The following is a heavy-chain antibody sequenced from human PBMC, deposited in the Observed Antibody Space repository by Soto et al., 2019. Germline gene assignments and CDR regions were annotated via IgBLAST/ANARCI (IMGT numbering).Heavy chain of an antibody. Sequence: SETLSLTCAVYGGSFSGYYWSWIRQPPGKGLEWIGEINHSGSTNYNPSLKSRVTISVDTSKNQFSLKLSSVTAADTAVYYCARLGLAIYYYYYGMDVWGQGTTVTVSS. CDR2: INHSGST. CDR1: GGSFSGYY. J-gene: IGHJ6*02. CDR3: ARLGLAIYYYYYGMDV. D-gene: IGHD3-16*01. V-gene: IGHV4-34*01.